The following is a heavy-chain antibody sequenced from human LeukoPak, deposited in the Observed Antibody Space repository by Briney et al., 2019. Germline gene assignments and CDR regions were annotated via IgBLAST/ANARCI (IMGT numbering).Heavy chain of an antibody. J-gene: IGHJ4*02. V-gene: IGHV3-7*03. CDR3: ATTRGFDY. Sequence: PGGSLRLSCAASGFTFSSYSMSWVRQAPGKGLEWVANIKEDGGEKYYVDSVKGRFTISRDNAKSSLFLQMNSLRTEDTAVYYCATTRGFDYWGQGTLVTVSS. D-gene: IGHD1-1*01. CDR2: IKEDGGEK. CDR1: GFTFSSYS.